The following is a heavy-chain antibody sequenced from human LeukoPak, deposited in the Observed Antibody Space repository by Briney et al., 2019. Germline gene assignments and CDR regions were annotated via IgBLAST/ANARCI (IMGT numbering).Heavy chain of an antibody. V-gene: IGHV1-8*01. D-gene: IGHD3-3*01. CDR1: GYTFTSYD. CDR3: AXRSGLGIGFGYYYYYMDV. J-gene: IGHJ6*03. CDR2: MNPNSGNT. Sequence: GASVKVSCKASGYTFTSYDINWVRQATGQGLEWMGWMNPNSGNTGYAQKFQGRVTMTRNTSISTAYMELSSLRSEDTAVYYCAXRSGLGIGFGYYYYYMDVWSKGTXVTVS.